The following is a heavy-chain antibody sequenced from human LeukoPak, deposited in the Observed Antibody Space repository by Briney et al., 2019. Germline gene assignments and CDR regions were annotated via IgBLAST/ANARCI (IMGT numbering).Heavy chain of an antibody. Sequence: SETLSLTCAVYGGSFSGYYWSWIRQPPGKGLEWIGEINHSGSTNYNPSLKSRVTISVDTSKNQFSLKLSSVTAADTAVYYCARRSWIQTPFDYWGQGTLVTVSS. D-gene: IGHD5-18*01. J-gene: IGHJ4*02. CDR3: ARRSWIQTPFDY. V-gene: IGHV4-34*01. CDR1: GGSFSGYY. CDR2: INHSGST.